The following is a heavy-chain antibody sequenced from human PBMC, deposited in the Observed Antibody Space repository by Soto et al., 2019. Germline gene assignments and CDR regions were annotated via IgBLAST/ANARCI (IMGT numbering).Heavy chain of an antibody. CDR1: GFTFSNAW. CDR3: TLGYYYDSSGYNDY. CDR2: IKSKTDGGTT. J-gene: IGHJ4*02. D-gene: IGHD3-22*01. V-gene: IGHV3-15*07. Sequence: GGSLRLSCAASGFTFSNAWMNWVRQAPGKGLEWVGRIKSKTDGGTTDYAAPVKGRFTISRDDSKNTLYLQMNSLKTEDTAVYYCTLGYYYDSSGYNDYWGQGTLVTVSS.